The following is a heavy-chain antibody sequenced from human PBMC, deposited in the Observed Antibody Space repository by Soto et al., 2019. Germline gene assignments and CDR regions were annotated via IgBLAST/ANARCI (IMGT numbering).Heavy chain of an antibody. D-gene: IGHD3-16*01. CDR1: RYTFKSHG. V-gene: IGHV3-23*01. Sequence: SLRLSCASSRYTFKSHGLSWGRQAPGKGLEWVSTIDSSGVNTHYADSVKGRFTISRDNSRNTLHLQMHDLRADDTALYYCVSWVSAHFDYWGQGTVVTVSS. J-gene: IGHJ4*02. CDR3: VSWVSAHFDY. CDR2: IDSSGVNT.